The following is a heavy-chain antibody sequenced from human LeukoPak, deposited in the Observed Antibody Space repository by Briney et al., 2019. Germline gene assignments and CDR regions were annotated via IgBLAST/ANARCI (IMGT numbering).Heavy chain of an antibody. CDR3: ARGNSSSWPLDY. J-gene: IGHJ4*02. CDR1: GSSISSGGYS. D-gene: IGHD6-13*01. V-gene: IGHV4-30-2*01. CDR2: IYHSGST. Sequence: PSETLSLTCAVSGSSISSGGYSWSWIRQPPGKGLEWIGYIYHSGSTYYNPSLKSRVTISVDRSKNQFSLKLSSVTAADTAVYYCARGNSSSWPLDYWGQGTLVTVSS.